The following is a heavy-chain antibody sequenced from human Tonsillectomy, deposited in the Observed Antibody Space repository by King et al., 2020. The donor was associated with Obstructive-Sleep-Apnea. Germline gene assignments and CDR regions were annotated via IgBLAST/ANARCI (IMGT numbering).Heavy chain of an antibody. CDR1: GDSFSSYW. CDR3: VRLEDYGSGSSMGGYLDH. Sequence: QLVQSGAEVKKPGESLKISCKGSGDSFSSYWFAWVRQVPGKGLEFMGIIYPGDSYTRYSPSFQGPVTISADKSISTAYLQWSSLKASDSAMYYCVRLEDYGSGSSMGGYLDHWGQGTLVTVSS. V-gene: IGHV5-51*01. CDR2: IYPGDSYT. J-gene: IGHJ4*02. D-gene: IGHD3-10*01.